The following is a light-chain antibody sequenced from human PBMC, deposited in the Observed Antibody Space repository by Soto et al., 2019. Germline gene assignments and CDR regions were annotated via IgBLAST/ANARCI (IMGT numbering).Light chain of an antibody. J-gene: IGKJ3*01. CDR1: QSVRSNY. Sequence: EIVLTQSPGTLSLSPGERATLSCRASQSVRSNYLAWYQQKPGQAPRLLLYGASRRATGIPDRFSGSGSGTDFTLTISRLEPEDFAVYYCQQYDSSLIFTFGPGTKLDTK. V-gene: IGKV3-20*01. CDR3: QQYDSSLIFT. CDR2: GAS.